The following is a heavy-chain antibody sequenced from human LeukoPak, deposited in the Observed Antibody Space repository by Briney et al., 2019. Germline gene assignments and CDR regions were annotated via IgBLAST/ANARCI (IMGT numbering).Heavy chain of an antibody. Sequence: PGGSLRLSCAASGFTFDDYAMHWVRQAPGKGLEWVANIKQDGSEKNYVDSVKGRFTISRDNAKNSLYLQMNSLRAEDTAVYYCARVKADSSGLGSIEYWGLGTLVTVSS. CDR2: IKQDGSEK. CDR3: ARVKADSSGLGSIEY. D-gene: IGHD3-22*01. CDR1: GFTFDDYA. J-gene: IGHJ4*02. V-gene: IGHV3-7*05.